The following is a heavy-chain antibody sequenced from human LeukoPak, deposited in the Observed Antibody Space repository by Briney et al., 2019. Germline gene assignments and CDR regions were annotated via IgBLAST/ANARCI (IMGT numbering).Heavy chain of an antibody. CDR3: AKDRREGYNGPPF. V-gene: IGHV3-30*18. D-gene: IGHD5-24*01. CDR1: GCIFSSYG. CDR2: ISHDGRNQ. Sequence: PGGSLRLSCEAAGCIFSSYGFHWVRQPPGKGLGWGTLISHDGRNQYYGQSVKGRFNISRDNSKTIVYLQMNRLRMEATGVYYCAKDRREGYNGPPFWGLGARVPVSA. J-gene: IGHJ1*01.